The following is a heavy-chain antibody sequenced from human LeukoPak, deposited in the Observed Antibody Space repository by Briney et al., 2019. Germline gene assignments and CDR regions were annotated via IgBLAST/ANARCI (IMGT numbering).Heavy chain of an antibody. D-gene: IGHD6-6*01. V-gene: IGHV4-38-2*02. CDR3: ARYSSSSVGIDY. CDR1: GYSISSGYY. J-gene: IGHJ4*02. Sequence: PSETLSLTCTVSGYSISSGYYWGWIRQPPGKGLEWIGSIYHSGSTYYNPSLKSRVTISVDTSKNQFSLKLSSVTAADTAVYYCARYSSSSVGIDYWGQGTLVTVSS. CDR2: IYHSGST.